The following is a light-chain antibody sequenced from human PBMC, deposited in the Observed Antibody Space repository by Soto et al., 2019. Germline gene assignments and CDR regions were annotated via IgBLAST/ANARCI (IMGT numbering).Light chain of an antibody. V-gene: IGLV2-8*01. CDR1: SSDVGGYDY. J-gene: IGLJ1*01. CDR2: EVT. Sequence: QSALTQPPSASGSPGQSVTISCTGTSSDVGGYDYVSWYQQHPGKAPKLMIYEVTKRPSGVPDRFSGSKSGNTASLTVSGLQAEDEADYYCCSFAGRDNYVFGSGTKLTVL. CDR3: CSFAGRDNYV.